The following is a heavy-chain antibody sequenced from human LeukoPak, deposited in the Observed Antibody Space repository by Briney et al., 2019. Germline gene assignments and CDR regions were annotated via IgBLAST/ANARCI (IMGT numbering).Heavy chain of an antibody. CDR2: IIPIFGTA. CDR3: ARDGYSGYDSSPYYYMDV. V-gene: IGHV1-69*05. J-gene: IGHJ6*03. D-gene: IGHD5-12*01. Sequence: SVKVSCKASGGTFSSYAISWVRQAPGQGLEWMGGIIPIFGTANYAQKFQGRVTITTDESTSTAYMELSSLRSEDTAVYYCARDGYSGYDSSPYYYMDVWGQGTTVTVSS. CDR1: GGTFSSYA.